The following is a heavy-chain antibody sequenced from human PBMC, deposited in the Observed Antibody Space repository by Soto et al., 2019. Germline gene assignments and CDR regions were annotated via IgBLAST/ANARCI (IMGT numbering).Heavy chain of an antibody. J-gene: IGHJ4*02. Sequence: SETLSLTCTVSGGSVSSGSYYWSWIRQPPGKGLEWIGYIYYSGSTNYNPSLKSRVTISVDTSKNQFSLKLSSVTAADTAVYYCARITARYSPYYFDYWGQGTLVTVSS. CDR3: ARITARYSPYYFDY. V-gene: IGHV4-61*01. CDR2: IYYSGST. D-gene: IGHD5-18*01. CDR1: GGSVSSGSYY.